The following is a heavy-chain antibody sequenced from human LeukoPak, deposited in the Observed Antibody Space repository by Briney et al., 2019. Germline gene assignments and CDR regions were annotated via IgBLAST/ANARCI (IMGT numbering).Heavy chain of an antibody. J-gene: IGHJ4*02. Sequence: PGGSLRLSCAASGFTFSDYYMSWIRQAPGKGLEWVSYISSTGSTIYYADSVKGRFTISRDNSKNTLYLQMNSLRAEDTAVYYCARAREEYYGSGRGCLDYWGQGTLVTVSS. D-gene: IGHD3-10*01. CDR3: ARAREEYYGSGRGCLDY. CDR1: GFTFSDYY. CDR2: ISSTGSTI. V-gene: IGHV3-11*04.